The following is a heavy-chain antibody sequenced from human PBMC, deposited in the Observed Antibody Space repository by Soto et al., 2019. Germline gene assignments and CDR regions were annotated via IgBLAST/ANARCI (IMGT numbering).Heavy chain of an antibody. CDR3: ARDKLTGLFDY. CDR2: IDLMGCF. V-gene: IGHV4-34*01. Sequence: PSETLSLTCTVSGGSFSGYYWTWIRQPPGTGLEWIGEIDLMGCFKSNASRKDRVSISVHTSKNLFSLKLTSVTAADTAVYYCARDKLTGLFDYWGQGTLVTVSS. D-gene: IGHD2-8*02. J-gene: IGHJ4*02. CDR1: GGSFSGYY.